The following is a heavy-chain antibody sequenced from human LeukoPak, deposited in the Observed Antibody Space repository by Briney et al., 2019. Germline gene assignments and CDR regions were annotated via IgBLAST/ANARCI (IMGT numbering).Heavy chain of an antibody. CDR1: GGSISSYY. D-gene: IGHD1-26*01. J-gene: IGHJ3*02. V-gene: IGHV4-59*08. CDR2: IYYSGST. CDR3: ARQHTGELRSFGAFDI. Sequence: PSETLSLTCTVSGGSISSYYWSWIRQPPGKGLEWIGYIYYSGSTNYNPSLKSRVTISVDTSKNQFSLKLSSVTAADTAVYYCARQHTGELRSFGAFDIWGQGTMVTVSS.